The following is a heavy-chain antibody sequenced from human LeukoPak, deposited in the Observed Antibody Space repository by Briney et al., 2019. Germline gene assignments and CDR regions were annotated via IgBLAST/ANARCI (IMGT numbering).Heavy chain of an antibody. D-gene: IGHD2-15*01. CDR1: GFTVSSNY. Sequence: GGSLRLSFAASGFTVSSNYMTWVRQAPGKGLQWVSMIYSGGDTYYVDSVKGRLTISRDNSKNTLYLQMNSLRAEDTAVYYCARHRRYCSGATCYSGHDYWGQGTLVIVSS. V-gene: IGHV3-53*01. CDR2: IYSGGDT. CDR3: ARHRRYCSGATCYSGHDY. J-gene: IGHJ4*02.